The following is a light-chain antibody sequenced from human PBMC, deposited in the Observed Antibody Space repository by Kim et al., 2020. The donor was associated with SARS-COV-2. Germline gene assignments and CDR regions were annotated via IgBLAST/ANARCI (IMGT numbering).Light chain of an antibody. Sequence: ASVGDRVTITCRASQDIRNDLGWYQQNPGRAPKRLIYGAFSLQSGVPSRFSGSVSGTEVTLTISSVQPEDFATYFCLQHNTYPITFGQGTRLEIK. V-gene: IGKV1-17*01. CDR1: QDIRND. CDR3: LQHNTYPIT. J-gene: IGKJ5*01. CDR2: GAF.